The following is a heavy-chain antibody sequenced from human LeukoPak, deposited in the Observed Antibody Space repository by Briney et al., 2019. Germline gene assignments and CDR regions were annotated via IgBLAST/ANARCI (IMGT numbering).Heavy chain of an antibody. CDR3: AKAYYYDSSGYYYQAGEDRLPLDAFDI. D-gene: IGHD3-22*01. J-gene: IGHJ3*02. V-gene: IGHV3-23*01. Sequence: GGSLRLSCAASGFTFSSYAMSWVRQAPGKGLEWVSAISGSGGSTYYADSVKGRFTISRDNSKNTLYLQMNSLRAEDTAVYYCAKAYYYDSSGYYYQAGEDRLPLDAFDIWGQGTMVTVSS. CDR1: GFTFSSYA. CDR2: ISGSGGST.